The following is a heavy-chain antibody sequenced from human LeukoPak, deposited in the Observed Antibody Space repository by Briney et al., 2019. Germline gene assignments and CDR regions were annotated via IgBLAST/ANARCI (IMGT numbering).Heavy chain of an antibody. Sequence: GSLRLSCAASRFTFSSYAMSWVRQAPGKGLEWVSSISSSSSYIYYADLVKGRFTVSRDNSKNTLYLQMNSLRAEDTAVYYCARGEEGSGWLSPFDYWGQGTLVTVSS. J-gene: IGHJ4*02. D-gene: IGHD6-19*01. CDR2: ISSSSSYI. V-gene: IGHV3-21*01. CDR1: RFTFSSYA. CDR3: ARGEEGSGWLSPFDY.